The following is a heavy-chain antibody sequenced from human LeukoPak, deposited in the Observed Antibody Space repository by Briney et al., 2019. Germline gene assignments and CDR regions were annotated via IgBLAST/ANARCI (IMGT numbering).Heavy chain of an antibody. V-gene: IGHV3-7*05. D-gene: IGHD4-17*01. CDR2: INPDGSVF. Sequence: SGGSLRLSCEASVFIFSTSWMYWVRQAPGKGLEWVADINPDGSVFYYVDSVKGRFTISRDNARNTLYLQMNSLRDEDTAMYYCARDTTYGAADIWGQGTVVTVTS. J-gene: IGHJ3*02. CDR3: ARDTTYGAADI. CDR1: VFIFSTSW.